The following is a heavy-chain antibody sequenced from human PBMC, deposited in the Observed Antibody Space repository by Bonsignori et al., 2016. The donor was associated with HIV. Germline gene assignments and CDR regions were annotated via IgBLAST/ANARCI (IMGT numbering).Heavy chain of an antibody. J-gene: IGHJ3*02. V-gene: IGHV4-59*01. CDR3: ARDLGVVRGVRDAFYI. D-gene: IGHD3-10*02. CDR2: IYYSENT. CDR1: GASMGSYY. Sequence: QVQLQQSGPGLVKPSETLSLTCTVSGASMGSYYWSWIRQSPGKGLEWIGYIYYSENTNYNPSLQSRVTISVDSSKNQFSLKLRSVTAADTAIYYCARDLGVVRGVRDAFYIWGQGQWSPSLQ.